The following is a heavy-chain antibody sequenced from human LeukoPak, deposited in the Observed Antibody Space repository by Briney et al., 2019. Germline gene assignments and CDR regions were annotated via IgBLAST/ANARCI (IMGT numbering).Heavy chain of an antibody. D-gene: IGHD1-14*01. CDR3: ARSYRAYYFDY. V-gene: IGHV4-30-4*02. CDR2: IYYSGRS. J-gene: IGHJ4*02. Sequence: SETLSLTCTVSGGSISSGDYYWSWIRQPPGKGLEWIAYIYYSGRSYYNPSLKSRLTISVDTSKNQFSLKLSSVTAADTAVYYCARSYRAYYFDYWGQGTLVTVSS. CDR1: GGSISSGDYY.